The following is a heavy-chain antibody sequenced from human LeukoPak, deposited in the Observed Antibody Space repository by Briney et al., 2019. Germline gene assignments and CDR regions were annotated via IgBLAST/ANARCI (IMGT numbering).Heavy chain of an antibody. D-gene: IGHD3-3*01. Sequence: GGSLRLSCAASGFTFSGSAMHWVRQASGKGLEWVGRIRSKANSYATAYAASVKGRFTISRDDSKNTAYLQMNSLKTEDTAVYYCTTASYDFWSGYYGTNFDYWGQGTLVTVSS. J-gene: IGHJ4*02. CDR1: GFTFSGSA. CDR3: TTASYDFWSGYYGTNFDY. CDR2: IRSKANSYAT. V-gene: IGHV3-73*01.